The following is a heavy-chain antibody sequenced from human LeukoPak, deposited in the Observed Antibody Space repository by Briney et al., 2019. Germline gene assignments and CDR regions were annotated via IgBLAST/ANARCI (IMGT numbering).Heavy chain of an antibody. V-gene: IGHV1-24*01. CDR2: FDPDDGET. Sequence: ASVKVSCKVSVYTLTELPIHWVRQAPGKGLEWMRGFDPDDGETVYAQMFQGRVTMTEDTSSDTASMELSSLRSEDTAVYYCATGTSGSYYVGIVRPIDYWGQGTLVTVSS. CDR1: VYTLTELP. CDR3: ATGTSGSYYVGIVRPIDY. D-gene: IGHD1-26*01. J-gene: IGHJ4*02.